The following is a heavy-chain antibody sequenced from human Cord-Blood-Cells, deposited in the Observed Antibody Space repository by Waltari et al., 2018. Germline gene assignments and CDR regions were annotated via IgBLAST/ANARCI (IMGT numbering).Heavy chain of an antibody. CDR3: TRVGYCSSTSCSPRDYYYYMDV. V-gene: IGHV3-49*05. CDR2: IRSKAYGGKT. D-gene: IGHD2-2*01. Sequence: EVQLVESGGGLVKPGRSLRLSCTASGFTFGDYAMSWFRQAPGKGLEWVGFIRSKAYGGKTEDAASVKGRFTISRDDSKSIAYLQMNRLKTEDTAVYYCTRVGYCSSTSCSPRDYYYYMDVWGKGTTVTVSS. CDR1: GFTFGDYA. J-gene: IGHJ6*03.